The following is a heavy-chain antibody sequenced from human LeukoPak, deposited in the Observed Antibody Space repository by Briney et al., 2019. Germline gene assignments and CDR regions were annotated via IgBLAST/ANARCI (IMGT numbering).Heavy chain of an antibody. V-gene: IGHV1-69*04. CDR2: IIPIFGIA. CDR1: GGTFSSYA. D-gene: IGHD3-22*01. J-gene: IGHJ4*02. Sequence: SVRVSCKASGGTFSSYAISWVREARGQGLEWMGRIIPIFGIANYAQKFQGRVTITADKSTSTAYMELSSLRSEDTAVYYCAREGYYDSSGYYPPAYYFDYWGQGTLVTVSS. CDR3: AREGYYDSSGYYPPAYYFDY.